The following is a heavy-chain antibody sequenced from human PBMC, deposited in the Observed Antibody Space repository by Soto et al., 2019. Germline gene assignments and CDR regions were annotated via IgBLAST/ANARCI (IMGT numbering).Heavy chain of an antibody. Sequence: SGPTLVKPTQTLTLTCTFSGFSLSTSGVGVGWIRQPPGKALEWLALIYWDDDKRYSPSLKSRLTITKDTSKNQVVLTMTNMDPVDTATYYCAHRRDEDGRYFDWLPISFDYWGQGTLVTVSS. V-gene: IGHV2-5*02. CDR1: GFSLSTSGVG. J-gene: IGHJ4*02. CDR2: IYWDDDK. CDR3: AHRRDEDGRYFDWLPISFDY. D-gene: IGHD3-9*01.